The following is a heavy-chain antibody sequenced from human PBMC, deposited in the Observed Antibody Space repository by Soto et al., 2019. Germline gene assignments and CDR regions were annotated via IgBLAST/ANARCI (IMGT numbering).Heavy chain of an antibody. V-gene: IGHV4-59*01. CDR3: ARDLGYGDPFDY. CDR1: GGSISSYY. Sequence: QVQLQESGPGLVKPSETLSLTCTVSGGSISSYYWNWIRQPPGKGLEWIGYMDDSGSTNYIPSLQRRVPLSVDTSKNQLSLKLSSVTAADTAVYYCARDLGYGDPFDYWGQGTLVTVSS. D-gene: IGHD4-17*01. J-gene: IGHJ4*02. CDR2: MDDSGST.